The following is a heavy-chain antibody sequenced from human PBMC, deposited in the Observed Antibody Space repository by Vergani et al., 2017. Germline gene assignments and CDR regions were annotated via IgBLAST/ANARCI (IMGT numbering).Heavy chain of an antibody. CDR3: ERDIPREGSSGWYYYYYYGMDV. V-gene: IGHV1-69*18. Sequence: QVQLVQSGAEVKKPGSSVKVSCKASGGTFSSYAISWVRQAPGQGLEWMGRIIPIFGTANYAQKFQGRGTITADESTSTAYMELSSLRSEDTAVYYCERDIPREGSSGWYYYYYYGMDVWGQGTTVTVSS. CDR1: GGTFSSYA. J-gene: IGHJ6*02. CDR2: IIPIFGTA. D-gene: IGHD6-19*01.